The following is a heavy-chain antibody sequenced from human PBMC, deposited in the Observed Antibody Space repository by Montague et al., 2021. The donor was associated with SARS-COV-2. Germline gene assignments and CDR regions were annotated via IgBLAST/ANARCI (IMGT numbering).Heavy chain of an antibody. CDR1: GGSISSGGYY. J-gene: IGHJ6*02. CDR2: IYYSGST. D-gene: IGHD2-8*01. CDR3: ARGGEVMVYVYGMDV. V-gene: IGHV4-31*03. Sequence: TLSLTCTVSGGSISSGGYYWSWLRQHPGKGLEWIGYIYYSGSTNYNPSLKSRLTISVDTSKNHFSLKLSSVTAADTAVYYCARGGEVMVYVYGMDVWGQGTTVTVSS.